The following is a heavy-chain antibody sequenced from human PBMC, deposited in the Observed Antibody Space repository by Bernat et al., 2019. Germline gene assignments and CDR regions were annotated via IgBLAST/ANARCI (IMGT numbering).Heavy chain of an antibody. V-gene: IGHV3-48*02. D-gene: IGHD2-15*01. CDR2: ISSSSSTI. CDR3: ARVSGLYCSGGSCYLGWFDP. J-gene: IGHJ5*02. CDR1: GFTFSRYS. Sequence: VQLVESGGGLVQPGGSLRLACAASGFTFSRYSMTWVRQAPGRGLEWVSYISSSSSTINYADSVKGRFTISRDNANNSLYLQMNTLRDEDTAVYYCARVSGLYCSGGSCYLGWFDPWGQGTLVTVSS.